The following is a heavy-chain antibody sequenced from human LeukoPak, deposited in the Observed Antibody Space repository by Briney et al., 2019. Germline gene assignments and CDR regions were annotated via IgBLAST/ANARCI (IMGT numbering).Heavy chain of an antibody. V-gene: IGHV3-21*01. J-gene: IGHJ4*02. CDR2: ISTSSTSI. D-gene: IGHD3-16*01. Sequence: PGGSLRLSCAASGFTFSSYNMNWVRQAPGKGLEWVSSISTSSTSIDYADSLKGRFTISRDNAKNSLYLQMNSLRAEDTAVYFCARDRHFMGAVFDYWGQGTLVTVSS. CDR3: ARDRHFMGAVFDY. CDR1: GFTFSSYN.